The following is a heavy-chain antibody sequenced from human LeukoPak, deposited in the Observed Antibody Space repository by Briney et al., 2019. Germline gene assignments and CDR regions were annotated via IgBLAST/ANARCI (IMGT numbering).Heavy chain of an antibody. J-gene: IGHJ5*02. D-gene: IGHD2-15*01. CDR3: ATDSPTRVS. V-gene: IGHV3-11*06. Sequence: GGSLRPSYPVSGFTFSDYYMGCIRQAPGKGLEWISFISSSSSYTNYADSVKGRFTISRDNAKNSLYLQMNSLRADDTAVYYCATDSPTRVSWGQGTLVTVSS. CDR1: GFTFSDYY. CDR2: ISSSSSYT.